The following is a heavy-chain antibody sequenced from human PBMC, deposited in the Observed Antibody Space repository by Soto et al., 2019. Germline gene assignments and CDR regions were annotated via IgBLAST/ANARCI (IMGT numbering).Heavy chain of an antibody. CDR1: GGWINSYW. J-gene: IGHJ4*01. D-gene: IGHD3-16*02. Sequence: PSETLSLTSTVSGGWINSYWWSWIRQPGVKRLEWIGRVYSSVTTDYNPSLNSRATISADTSQKQVSLRLSSVSAAATAVYYCARDDKSSHHDTCSRNFNYWGQGALVTVS. V-gene: IGHV4-4*07. CDR3: ARDDKSSHHDTCSRNFNY. CDR2: VYSSVTT.